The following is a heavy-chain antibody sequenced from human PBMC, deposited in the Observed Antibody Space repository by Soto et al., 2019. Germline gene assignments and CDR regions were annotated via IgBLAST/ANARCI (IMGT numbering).Heavy chain of an antibody. CDR3: ARNTIAVAGYYYYYYGMDV. J-gene: IGHJ6*02. V-gene: IGHV1-69*13. CDR1: GGTFSSYA. D-gene: IGHD6-19*01. CDR2: MIPILGRA. Sequence: SVKVSCKAPGGTFSSYAISWVRQARGQGLEGMGGMIPILGRANYAQKFQGRVTMTADDSTSTSYMELSILRSEDTAVYYCARNTIAVAGYYYYYYGMDVWGQGTTVTVSS.